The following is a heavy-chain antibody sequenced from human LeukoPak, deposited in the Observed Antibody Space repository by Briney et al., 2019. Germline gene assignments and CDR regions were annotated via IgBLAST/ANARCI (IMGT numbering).Heavy chain of an antibody. D-gene: IGHD3-10*01. CDR3: ARDRSRYGSGSYLPMDA. CDR1: GGSIGCGTYY. V-gene: IGHV4-39*07. J-gene: IGHJ6*04. CDR2: IFYSGST. Sequence: SETLSLTCTVSGGSIGCGTYYWGWIRQSPGKGLEWIGSIFYSGSTNYNPSLKSRVTISVDTSKNQFSLKLSSVTAADTAVYYCARDRSRYGSGSYLPMDAWGKGTTVTISS.